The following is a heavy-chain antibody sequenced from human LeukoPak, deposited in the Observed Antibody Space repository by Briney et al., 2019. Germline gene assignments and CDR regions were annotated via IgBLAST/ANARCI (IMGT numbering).Heavy chain of an antibody. D-gene: IGHD6-19*01. V-gene: IGHV3-23*01. CDR3: AKSNLVRSAVAGTLSYDD. CDR1: VLTFSSYA. Sequence: GGSLRLSCAASVLTFSSYAVSCVCAAPGRGLEWVSPISGSGGSTYYADSVKGRFTISRDNSKNTLYLQMNSLRAEDTAVYYCAKSNLVRSAVAGTLSYDDWGQGTLVTVSS. J-gene: IGHJ4*02. CDR2: ISGSGGST.